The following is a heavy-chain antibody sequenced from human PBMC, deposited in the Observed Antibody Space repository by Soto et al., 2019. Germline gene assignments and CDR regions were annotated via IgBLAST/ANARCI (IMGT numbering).Heavy chain of an antibody. CDR1: GYTFISYA. CDR3: AAGGGGSRY. J-gene: IGHJ4*02. D-gene: IGHD2-15*01. Sequence: QVQLVQSGAEEKKSGASVKVSCKASGYTFISYAMHWVRQAPGQSLEWMGWINPGNGDTKYSQTLQGRVTLTRDTSANTAYMELTSLNSADTAVYYCAAGGGGSRYWGQGTLATVSS. V-gene: IGHV1-3*05. CDR2: INPGNGDT.